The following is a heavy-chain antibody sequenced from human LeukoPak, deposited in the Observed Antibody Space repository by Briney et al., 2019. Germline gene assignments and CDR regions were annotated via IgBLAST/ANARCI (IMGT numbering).Heavy chain of an antibody. J-gene: IGHJ3*02. CDR2: IHDSGTT. CDR3: ARLYDSFRAFDI. D-gene: IGHD2-8*01. Sequence: SGTLSLTCAVSGASITSSHWWSWARQPPGKGLEWIGEIHDSGTTNYKPSLKSRVTMSLDKSNNQISLKLTSVTAADTAVYYCARLYDSFRAFDIWGQGTIITVSS. V-gene: IGHV4-4*02. CDR1: GASITSSHW.